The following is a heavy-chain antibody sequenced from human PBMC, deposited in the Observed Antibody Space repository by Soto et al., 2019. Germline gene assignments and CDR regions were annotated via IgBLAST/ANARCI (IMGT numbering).Heavy chain of an antibody. CDR3: ARLDASSGYSPGFDY. J-gene: IGHJ4*02. CDR1: GYTFTSYA. D-gene: IGHD3-22*01. Sequence: ASVKVSCKASGYTFTSYAMHWVRQAPGQRLEWMGWINAGNGNTKYSQKFQGRVTITRDTSASTAYMELSSLRSEDTAVYYCARLDASSGYSPGFDYWGQGXLVTVYS. CDR2: INAGNGNT. V-gene: IGHV1-3*01.